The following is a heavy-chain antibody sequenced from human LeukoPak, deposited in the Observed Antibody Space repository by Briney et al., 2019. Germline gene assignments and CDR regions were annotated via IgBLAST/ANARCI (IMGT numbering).Heavy chain of an antibody. CDR1: GFTFSSYT. V-gene: IGHV3-23*01. J-gene: IGHJ4*02. CDR2: ISGSGGST. D-gene: IGHD6-19*01. CDR3: AKDISIAVAGTGFDY. Sequence: GGSLRLSCAASGFTFSSYTMSWVRQAPGKGLEWVSAISGSGGSTYYADSVKGRFTISRDNSKNTLYLQMNSLRAEDTAVYYCAKDISIAVAGTGFDYWGQGTLVTVSS.